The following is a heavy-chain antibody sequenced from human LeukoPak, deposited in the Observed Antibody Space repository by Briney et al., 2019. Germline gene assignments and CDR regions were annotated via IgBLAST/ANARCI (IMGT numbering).Heavy chain of an antibody. D-gene: IGHD1-1*01. V-gene: IGHV3-74*01. Sequence: GSLRLSCAGSGFNLSSYWMHWVRQAPGKGLVWVSRINSDGSSTSYADSVKGRFTISRDNAKNTLYLQMNSLRAEDTAVYYCARSRNDEFDYWGQGTLVTVSS. CDR2: INSDGSST. CDR3: ARSRNDEFDY. CDR1: GFNLSSYW. J-gene: IGHJ4*02.